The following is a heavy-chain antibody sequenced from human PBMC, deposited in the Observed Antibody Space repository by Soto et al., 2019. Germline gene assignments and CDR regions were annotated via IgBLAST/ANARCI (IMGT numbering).Heavy chain of an antibody. CDR1: GVSISDTSYY. V-gene: IGHV4-39*01. CDR2: IYFNGNT. Sequence: QLQLQESGPGLVKPSETLSLTCTVSGVSISDTSYYWGWIRQPPGKGLDWIGTIYFNGNTFYNPSLKSRLTISMDTSSNQFSLRLTSVTAADTAVYYCARQGSYWGQGTLVAVSS. CDR3: ARQGSY. J-gene: IGHJ4*02.